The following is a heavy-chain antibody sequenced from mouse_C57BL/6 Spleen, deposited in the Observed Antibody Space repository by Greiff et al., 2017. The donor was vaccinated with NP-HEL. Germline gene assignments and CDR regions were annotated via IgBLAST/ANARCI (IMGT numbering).Heavy chain of an antibody. Sequence: EVQLQQSGPELVKPGASVKISCKASGYSFTGYYMNWVKQSPEKSLEWIGEINPSTGGTTYNQKFKAKATLTVDKSSSTAYMQLTSLTSEDSAVYYCAREGDYDGGAWFAYWGQGTLVTVSA. CDR1: GYSFTGYY. J-gene: IGHJ3*01. D-gene: IGHD2-4*01. CDR3: AREGDYDGGAWFAY. V-gene: IGHV1-42*01. CDR2: INPSTGGT.